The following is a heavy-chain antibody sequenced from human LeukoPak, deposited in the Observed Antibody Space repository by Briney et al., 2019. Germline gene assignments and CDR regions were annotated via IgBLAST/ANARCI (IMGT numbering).Heavy chain of an antibody. D-gene: IGHD6-6*01. J-gene: IGHJ4*02. V-gene: IGHV3-30*18. CDR2: ISYDGSNK. CDR1: GFTFSSYG. CDR3: AKSARPLDY. Sequence: GSLRLSCAASGFTFSSYGMHWVREAPGKGLEWVAVISYDGSNKYYADSVKGRFTISRDNSKNTLYLQMNSLRAEDTAVYYCAKSARPLDYWGQGTLVTVSS.